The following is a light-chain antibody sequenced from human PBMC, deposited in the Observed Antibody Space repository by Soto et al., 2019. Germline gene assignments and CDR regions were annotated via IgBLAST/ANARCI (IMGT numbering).Light chain of an antibody. CDR2: GAS. CDR3: QQYDTSPRT. CDR1: QSVSSSY. J-gene: IGKJ1*01. V-gene: IGKV3-20*01. Sequence: EIVLTQSPGTLSLSPGERATLSCRASQSVSSSYLAWYQQKPGQSPRLLIFGASSRATGTPDRFSGSGSGTDFTLTISRLEPEAFAVYYCQQYDTSPRTLGQGTTVEIK.